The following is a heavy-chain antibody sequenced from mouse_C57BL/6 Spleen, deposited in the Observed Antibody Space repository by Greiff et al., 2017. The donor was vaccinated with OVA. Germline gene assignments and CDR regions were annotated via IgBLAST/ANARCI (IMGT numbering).Heavy chain of an antibody. D-gene: IGHD1-1*01. CDR1: GFSLSTSGMG. CDR3: ARSLITTVVAYYAMDY. J-gene: IGHJ4*01. V-gene: IGHV8-12*01. Sequence: QVTLKVSGPGILQSSQTLSLTCSFSGFSLSTSGMGVSWIRQPSGKGLEWLAHIYWDDDKRYNPSLKSRLTISKDTSRNQVFLKITSVDTADTATYYCARSLITTVVAYYAMDYWGQGTSVTVSS. CDR2: IYWDDDK.